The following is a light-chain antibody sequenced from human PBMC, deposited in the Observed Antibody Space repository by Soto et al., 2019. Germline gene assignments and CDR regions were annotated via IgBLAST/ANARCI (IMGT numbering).Light chain of an antibody. CDR1: QSISSW. Sequence: DIQMTHSPSTLSASVLYIVTITFRASQSISSWLAWYQQKPGKAPKLLIYDASNLETGVPSRFSGSGSGTDFTFTISSLQPEDIATYYCQKYDNLPLNFGGGTKVDIK. CDR2: DAS. CDR3: QKYDNLPLN. J-gene: IGKJ4*01. V-gene: IGKV1-33*01.